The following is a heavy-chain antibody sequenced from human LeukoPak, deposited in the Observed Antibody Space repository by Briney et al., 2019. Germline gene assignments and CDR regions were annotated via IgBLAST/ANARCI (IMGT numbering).Heavy chain of an antibody. CDR3: ARQPNIVVVDNWFDP. V-gene: IGHV4-39*07. J-gene: IGHJ5*02. CDR1: GGSITSSGFY. D-gene: IGHD2-15*01. CDR2: IYYGGSA. Sequence: PSETLSLTCTVSGGSITSSGFYWGWIRQPPGKGLEWIGNIYYGGSAYYNPSLKSRVTISVDTSKNQFSLKLSSVTAADTAVYYCARQPNIVVVDNWFDPWAQGTLVAVSS.